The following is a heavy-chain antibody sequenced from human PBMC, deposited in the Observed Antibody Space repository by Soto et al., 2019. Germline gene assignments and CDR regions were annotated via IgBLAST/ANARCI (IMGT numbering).Heavy chain of an antibody. V-gene: IGHV3-33*01. D-gene: IGHD5-12*01. CDR3: ARNGYSGYDFRKLDY. Sequence: QVQLVESGGGVVQPGRSLRLSCTASGFSFSSYGMHWVRQAPGKGLEWVALMWNDGSDEYYADSVKGRFTISRDNSKNTLNLQMNSLRAEDTAVYYCARNGYSGYDFRKLDYWGQGTLVTVSS. CDR2: MWNDGSDE. CDR1: GFSFSSYG. J-gene: IGHJ4*02.